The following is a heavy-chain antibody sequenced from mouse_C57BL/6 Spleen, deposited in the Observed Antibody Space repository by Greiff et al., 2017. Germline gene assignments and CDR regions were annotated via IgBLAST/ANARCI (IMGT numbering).Heavy chain of an antibody. CDR2: INPSTGGT. CDR3: ARGDGYSYFDY. D-gene: IGHD2-3*01. J-gene: IGHJ2*01. Sequence: VQLQQSGPELVKPGASVKISCKASGYSFTGYYMNWVKQSPEKSLEWIGEINPSTGGTTYNQKFKAKATLTVDKSSSTAYMQLKSLTSEDSAVYYCARGDGYSYFDYWGQGTTLTVSS. V-gene: IGHV1-42*01. CDR1: GYSFTGYY.